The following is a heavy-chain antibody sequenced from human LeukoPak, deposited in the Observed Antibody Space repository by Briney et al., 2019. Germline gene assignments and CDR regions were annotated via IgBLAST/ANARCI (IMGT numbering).Heavy chain of an antibody. J-gene: IGHJ3*02. Sequence: PSETLSLTCTVSGGSMRSYFWSWIRQPPGKGLEWIGTIHHSGTIYYNPSLSLKSRVTISIDTSKNQFSLKLSSVTAADTAVYYCARDPFLMGATSGDAFDIWGQGTMVTVSS. D-gene: IGHD1-26*01. CDR2: IHHSGTI. CDR3: ARDPFLMGATSGDAFDI. CDR1: GGSMRSYF. V-gene: IGHV4-59*12.